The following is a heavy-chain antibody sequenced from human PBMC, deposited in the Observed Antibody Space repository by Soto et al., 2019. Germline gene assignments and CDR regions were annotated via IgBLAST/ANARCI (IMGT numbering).Heavy chain of an antibody. J-gene: IGHJ5*02. V-gene: IGHV4-4*07. CDR2: IYATGTT. D-gene: IGHD1-1*01. CDR3: VRDGTKTLRDWFDP. CDR1: GASISGFY. Sequence: ETLSLPCTVPGASISGFYWSWIRKSAGKGLEWIGRIYATGTTDYNPSLKSRVMMSVDTSKKQFSLKLRSVTAADTAVYYCVRDGTKTLRDWFDPWGQGSSVTVSS.